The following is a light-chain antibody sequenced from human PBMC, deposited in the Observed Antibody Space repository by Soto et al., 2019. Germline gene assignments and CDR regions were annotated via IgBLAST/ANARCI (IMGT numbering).Light chain of an antibody. V-gene: IGKV1-39*01. CDR3: QQSYSSPRT. Sequence: DIQMTQSPSSLSASVGDRVTITCRASQSISSYLTWYHQKPGKAPKLLIYAASSLPSGVPSSFSGSGSGTDFTLPISSLQPEDVATYYCQQSYSSPRTFGQGTKVDIK. CDR2: AAS. J-gene: IGKJ1*01. CDR1: QSISSY.